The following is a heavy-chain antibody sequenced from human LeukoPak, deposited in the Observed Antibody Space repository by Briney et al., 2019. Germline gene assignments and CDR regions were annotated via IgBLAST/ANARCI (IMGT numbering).Heavy chain of an antibody. CDR1: GGSISGYY. CDR2: IHSNGGA. J-gene: IGHJ5*02. CDR3: ASSNLGSLGQFDP. V-gene: IGHV4-59*01. Sequence: SETLSLTCTVSGGSISGYYWSWIRQPPGKGLEWIGFIHSNGGANYNASLNSRATISRDTSRSQVSLKLTSVTAADTAVYYCASSNLGSLGQFDPWGQGTLVTVSS. D-gene: IGHD3-10*01.